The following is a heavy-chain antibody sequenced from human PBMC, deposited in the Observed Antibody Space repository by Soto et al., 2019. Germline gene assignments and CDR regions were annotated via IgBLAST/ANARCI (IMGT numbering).Heavy chain of an antibody. CDR1: GFTFSYYY. V-gene: IGHV3-11*06. Sequence: GGSLRLSCVVSGFTFSYYYMSWLRQAPGKGLEWVSYIVTSSAYTKYADFVKGRFSISRDNAKNSLYLEMNSLRVEDTAVYYCARLRASGWYMGGYLDSWGQGTLVTVSS. CDR2: IVTSSAYT. J-gene: IGHJ4*02. D-gene: IGHD6-13*01. CDR3: ARLRASGWYMGGYLDS.